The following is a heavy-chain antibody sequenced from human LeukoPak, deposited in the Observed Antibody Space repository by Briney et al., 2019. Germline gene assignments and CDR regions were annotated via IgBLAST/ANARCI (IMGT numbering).Heavy chain of an antibody. CDR3: ARINLKTSGYYRLDY. V-gene: IGHV1-2*02. Sequence: ASVRVSCKASGYTFTCYYLHWVRQAPGQGLEWMGWINPNNGDTTYTQKFQGRVTMTGDTSITTAYMELSRLMSDDTAVYYCARINLKTSGYYRLDYWGQGTLVTVSS. CDR1: GYTFTCYY. J-gene: IGHJ4*02. D-gene: IGHD3-22*01. CDR2: INPNNGDT.